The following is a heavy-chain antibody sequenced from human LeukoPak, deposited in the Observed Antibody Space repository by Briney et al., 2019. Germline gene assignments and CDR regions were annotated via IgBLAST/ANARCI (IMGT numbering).Heavy chain of an antibody. CDR1: GYTFTSYY. V-gene: IGHV1-8*03. J-gene: IGHJ6*03. Sequence: ATVNLSCKVSGYTFTSYYNKGVRQXTXQXVEEXVGMNSNRGNTRYTQTLQERHTITRHTSIHPAYMDLSALSSRHTAVYYCATTLRFLEWLPAWRYYYMDVWGKGTTVTVSS. D-gene: IGHD3-3*01. CDR2: MNSNRGNT. CDR3: ATTLRFLEWLPAWRYYYMDV.